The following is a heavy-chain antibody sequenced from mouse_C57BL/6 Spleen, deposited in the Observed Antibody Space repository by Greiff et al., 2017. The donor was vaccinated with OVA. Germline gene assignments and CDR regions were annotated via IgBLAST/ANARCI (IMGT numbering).Heavy chain of an antibody. V-gene: IGHV1-80*01. CDR1: GYAFSSYW. D-gene: IGHD1-1*01. CDR2: IYPGDGDT. J-gene: IGHJ2*01. Sequence: QVHVKQSGAELVKPGASVKISCKASGYAFSSYWMNWVKQRPGKGLEWIGQIYPGDGDTNYNGKFKGKATLTADKSSSTAYMQLSSLTSEDSAVYFCARTLYYGSSSYYFDYWGQGTTLTVSS. CDR3: ARTLYYGSSSYYFDY.